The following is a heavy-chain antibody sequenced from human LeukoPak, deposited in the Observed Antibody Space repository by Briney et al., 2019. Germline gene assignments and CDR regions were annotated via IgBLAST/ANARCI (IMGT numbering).Heavy chain of an antibody. J-gene: IGHJ5*02. D-gene: IGHD2-21*01. V-gene: IGHV5-51*01. Sequence: GESLKISCKGSEYNFTTYWIAWLRQMPGKGREGMGINYPGDFDTKYSPSFQGQVTISADTSISIVYLQWSSLKASDTAIYYCARHGFFGDSVAANWFDPWGQGTLVTVSS. CDR3: ARHGFFGDSVAANWFDP. CDR2: NYPGDFDT. CDR1: EYNFTTYW.